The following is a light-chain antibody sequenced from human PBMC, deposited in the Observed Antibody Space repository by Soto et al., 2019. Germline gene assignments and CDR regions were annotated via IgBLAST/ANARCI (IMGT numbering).Light chain of an antibody. CDR3: QVWDISSEQRI. Sequence: SYELTQPPSVSVAPGQTARITCGGTNIGSKSVHWYQQKPGQAPVLVVYDTSDRPSGIPERFSGSNSGNTATLTINRVEAGDEADYYCQVWDISSEQRIFGGGTKLTVL. CDR2: DTS. J-gene: IGLJ2*01. CDR1: NIGSKS. V-gene: IGLV3-21*02.